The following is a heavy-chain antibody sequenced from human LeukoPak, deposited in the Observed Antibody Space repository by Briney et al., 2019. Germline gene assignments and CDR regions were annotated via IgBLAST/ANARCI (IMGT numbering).Heavy chain of an antibody. CDR2: ISGSSSYT. Sequence: PSETLPLTCTVSGGSVSSSGYYMSWIRQAPGKGLEWVSYISGSSSYTTYADSVKGRFTISRDNAKNSLYLQMNSLRAEDTAVYYCARRVAAAGYYFDYWGQGTLVTVSS. CDR3: ARRVAAAGYYFDY. D-gene: IGHD6-13*01. V-gene: IGHV3-11*06. CDR1: GGSVSSSGYY. J-gene: IGHJ4*02.